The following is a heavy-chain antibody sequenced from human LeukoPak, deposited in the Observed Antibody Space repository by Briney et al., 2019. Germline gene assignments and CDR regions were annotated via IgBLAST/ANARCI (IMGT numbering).Heavy chain of an antibody. V-gene: IGHV4-61*02. CDR2: IYTSGIT. CDR1: GGSITSTTYY. J-gene: IGHJ4*02. CDR3: ARGLGNDPDY. Sequence: SETLSLTCTVSGGSITSTTYYWSWIRQPAGKGLEWIGRIYTSGITSYNPSVKSRVTISVDTSKNQFSLKLSSVTAADTAVYYCARGLGNDPDYWGQGTLVTVSS. D-gene: IGHD1-1*01.